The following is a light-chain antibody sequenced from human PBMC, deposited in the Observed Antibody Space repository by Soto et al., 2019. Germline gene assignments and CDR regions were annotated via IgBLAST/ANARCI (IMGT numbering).Light chain of an antibody. J-gene: IGKJ5*01. CDR1: HSISSW. Sequence: DIQMTQSPSTLSGSVGDRVTITCRASHSISSWLAWYQQKPGKAPKLLIYDASSLESGVPSRFSGSGSGTEFTLTISSLQPDDFATYYCQQYNSYSITLGQGTRLEIK. V-gene: IGKV1-5*01. CDR2: DAS. CDR3: QQYNSYSIT.